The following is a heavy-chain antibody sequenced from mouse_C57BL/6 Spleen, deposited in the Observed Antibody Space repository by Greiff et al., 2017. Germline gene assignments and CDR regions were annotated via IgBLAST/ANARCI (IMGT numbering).Heavy chain of an antibody. Sequence: VQLQQPGAELVKPGASVKLSCKASGYTFTSYWITWVKQRPGQGLEWIGEIYPGSGSTNYNEKFKSEATLTVDKTSSTAYMQLSSLTSEDSAVYYCARRGEMAYYFDYWGQGTTLTVSS. J-gene: IGHJ2*01. V-gene: IGHV1-55*01. CDR1: GYTFTSYW. CDR2: IYPGSGST. CDR3: ARRGEMAYYFDY. D-gene: IGHD2-3*01.